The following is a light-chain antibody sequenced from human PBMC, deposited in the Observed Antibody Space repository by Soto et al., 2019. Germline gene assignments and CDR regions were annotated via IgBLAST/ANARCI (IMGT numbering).Light chain of an antibody. CDR3: QSYDSSLSGSV. J-gene: IGLJ7*01. CDR2: GNF. V-gene: IGLV2-14*01. Sequence: QSALTQPASVSGSPGQSITISCTGSSSDVGGYNYVSWYQQHPGKAPKLLIYGNFNRPSGVPDRFSGSKSGTSASLAITGLQAEDEADYYCQSYDSSLSGSVFGGGTQLTVL. CDR1: SSDVGGYNY.